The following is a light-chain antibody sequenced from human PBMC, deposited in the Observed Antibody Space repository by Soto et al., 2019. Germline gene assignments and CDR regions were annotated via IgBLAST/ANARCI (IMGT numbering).Light chain of an antibody. CDR2: GAT. V-gene: IGKV3-20*01. CDR1: QSVSTY. Sequence: EIVLAQFPGTLSLSPGESATLFCRASQSVSTYLNWYQQKPGQAPRLLIYGATSRATGIPDRFSGSGSATDFSLTISRLEPEDFAVYYCQHHGGSPLFTFGPGTKVDIK. J-gene: IGKJ3*01. CDR3: QHHGGSPLFT.